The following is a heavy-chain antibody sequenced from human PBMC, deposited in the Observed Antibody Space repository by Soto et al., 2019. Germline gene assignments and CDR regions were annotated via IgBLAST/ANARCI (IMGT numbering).Heavy chain of an antibody. CDR3: AKGNSGPPYYYGMDV. CDR2: ISWDGGST. D-gene: IGHD6-19*01. CDR1: GFTFDDYT. Sequence: EVQLVESGGAVVQPGGSLRLSCAASGFTFDDYTMHWVRQAPGKGLEWVSLISWDGGSTYYADSVKGRFTISRDNSKNSLYLQMTSLRTEDTALYYCAKGNSGPPYYYGMDVWGQGATVTVSS. J-gene: IGHJ6*02. V-gene: IGHV3-43*01.